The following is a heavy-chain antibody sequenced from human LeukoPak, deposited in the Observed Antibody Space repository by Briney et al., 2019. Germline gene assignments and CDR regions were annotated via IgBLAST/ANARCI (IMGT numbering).Heavy chain of an antibody. V-gene: IGHV3-53*01. CDR2: IYSGGRT. CDR3: ARGNPYYDFWSGYSTGWYFDL. CDR1: GFTFSSYA. D-gene: IGHD3-3*01. J-gene: IGHJ2*01. Sequence: GGSLRLSCAASGFTFSSYAMSWVRQAPGKGLEWVSVIYSGGRTYYADSVKGRCTISRDNSKNTLYFQMSSLRAEDTAVYYCARGNPYYDFWSGYSTGWYFDLWGRGTLVTVSS.